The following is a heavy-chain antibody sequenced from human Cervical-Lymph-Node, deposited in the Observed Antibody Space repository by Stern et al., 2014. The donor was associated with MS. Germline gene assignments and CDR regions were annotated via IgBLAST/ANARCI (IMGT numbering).Heavy chain of an antibody. CDR2: IFPGGSDI. CDR3: ARQRYFDY. CDR1: GYTFTSYW. J-gene: IGHJ4*02. V-gene: IGHV5-51*01. Sequence: VQLVQSGPEVKRPGESLKISCQASGYTFTSYWIGWVRQMPGKGLEWIAIIFPGGSDIRYSPSFQGQVTSSAAKSSSPAYLQWNNLKASDTAIYYCARQRYFDYWGQGTLVTVSS.